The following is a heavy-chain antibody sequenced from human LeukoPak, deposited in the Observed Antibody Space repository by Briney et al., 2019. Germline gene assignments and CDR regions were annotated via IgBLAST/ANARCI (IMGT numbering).Heavy chain of an antibody. D-gene: IGHD6-13*01. CDR3: ATWGSSSSPLPTMDV. Sequence: EASVKVSCKASGGTFSSYAISWVRQAPGQGLEWMGIINPSGGSTSYAQNFQGRVTMARDTSTSTVCMELSSLRSEDTAVYYCATWGSSSSPLPTMDVWGQGTTVTVSS. J-gene: IGHJ6*02. CDR2: INPSGGST. CDR1: GGTFSSYA. V-gene: IGHV1-46*01.